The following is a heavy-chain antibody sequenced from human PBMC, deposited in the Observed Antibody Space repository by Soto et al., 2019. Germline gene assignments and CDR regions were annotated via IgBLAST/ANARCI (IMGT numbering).Heavy chain of an antibody. D-gene: IGHD6-19*01. Sequence: QDQLLQSGAEVKKPGASVTVSCKASGYSFTNYGITWVRQAPGQGLEWMGWISAFNGNTHYAQKLQGRVTMTTDASTSTAYMQLRSRRSDDTVVYYCARDRGVAPPVAGNTHYYYYMDVWGKGTPVTVSS. V-gene: IGHV1-18*01. CDR2: ISAFNGNT. CDR3: ARDRGVAPPVAGNTHYYYYMDV. CDR1: GYSFTNYG. J-gene: IGHJ6*03.